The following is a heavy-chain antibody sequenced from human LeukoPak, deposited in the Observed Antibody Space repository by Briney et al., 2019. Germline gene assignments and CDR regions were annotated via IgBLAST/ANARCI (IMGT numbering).Heavy chain of an antibody. J-gene: IGHJ4*02. CDR1: GYTFTGYY. D-gene: IGHD2-2*02. CDR2: INPNSGGT. V-gene: IGHV1-2*02. Sequence: ASVKVSCKASGYTFTGYYMHWVRQAPGQGLEWMGWINPNSGGTNYAQKFQGRVTMTRDTSISTAYMELSRLRSDDTAVYYCARVGYCSSTSCYKYFDYWGQGTLVTVSS. CDR3: ARVGYCSSTSCYKYFDY.